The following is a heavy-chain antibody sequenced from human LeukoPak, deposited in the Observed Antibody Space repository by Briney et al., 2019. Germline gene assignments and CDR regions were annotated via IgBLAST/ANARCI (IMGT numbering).Heavy chain of an antibody. CDR1: GFTFSSYS. V-gene: IGHV3-21*01. Sequence: RGSLRLSCAASGFTFSSYSMNWVRQAPGKGLEWVSSISSSSSYIYYADSVKGRFTISRDNAKNSLYLQMNSLRAEDTAVYYCASSLPSPDIVVVPAAFYSMDVWGQGTTVTVSS. CDR3: ASSLPSPDIVVVPAAFYSMDV. D-gene: IGHD2-2*01. CDR2: ISSSSSYI. J-gene: IGHJ6*02.